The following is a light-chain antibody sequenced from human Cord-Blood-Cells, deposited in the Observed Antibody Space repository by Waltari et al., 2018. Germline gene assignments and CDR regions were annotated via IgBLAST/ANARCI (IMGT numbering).Light chain of an antibody. CDR2: DAS. Sequence: IVLTQSPAXLSLSXGERATLSCRASQSVSSYLAWYQQKPGXAPRLLIYDASNRATGIPARFSGSGSGTDFTLTISSLEPEDFAVYYCQQRSNWPPTFGQGTKVEIK. CDR3: QQRSNWPPT. CDR1: QSVSSY. J-gene: IGKJ1*01. V-gene: IGKV3-11*01.